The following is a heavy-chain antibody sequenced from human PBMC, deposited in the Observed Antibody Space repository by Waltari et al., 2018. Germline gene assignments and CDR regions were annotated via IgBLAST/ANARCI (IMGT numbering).Heavy chain of an antibody. Sequence: QVQLVQSGAEVKKPGASVKVSCRASGYTFTSYYMPWVRQAPGQGLEWMGIINPSGGSTSYAQKFQGRVTMTRDTSTSTVYMELSSLRSEDTAVYYCARVSSGWYYFDYWGQGTLVTVSS. CDR1: GYTFTSYY. V-gene: IGHV1-46*01. CDR2: INPSGGST. D-gene: IGHD6-19*01. CDR3: ARVSSGWYYFDY. J-gene: IGHJ4*02.